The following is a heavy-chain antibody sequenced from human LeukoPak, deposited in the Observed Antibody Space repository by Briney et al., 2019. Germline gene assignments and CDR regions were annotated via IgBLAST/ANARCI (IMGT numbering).Heavy chain of an antibody. D-gene: IGHD5-24*01. CDR3: AREMATIDAFDI. V-gene: IGHV3-21*01. CDR1: GFTFSSYS. J-gene: IGHJ3*02. Sequence: GGSLRLSCAASGFTFSSYSMNWVRQAPGKGLEWVSSISSSSSYIYYADSVKGRFTISRDNAKNSLYLQMNSLRAEDTAVYYCAREMATIDAFDIWGQGTMVTVSS. CDR2: ISSSSSYI.